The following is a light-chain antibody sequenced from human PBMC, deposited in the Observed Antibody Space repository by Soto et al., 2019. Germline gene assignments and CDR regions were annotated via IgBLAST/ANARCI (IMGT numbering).Light chain of an antibody. CDR3: QSYDCSLSGYV. Sequence: QSMLAHPPSLSGAPGERFTISCSASSPSIGAAYNVAWYQQLPGTAPKLLIYGNNNRPSGVPARFTGPKTGTSASLAIAGLQAEDAGDYYCQSYDCSLSGYVFGTGTKVTV. CDR2: GNN. V-gene: IGLV1-40*01. CDR1: SPSIGAAYN. J-gene: IGLJ1*01.